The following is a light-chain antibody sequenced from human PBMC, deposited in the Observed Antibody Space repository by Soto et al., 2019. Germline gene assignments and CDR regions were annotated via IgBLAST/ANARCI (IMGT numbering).Light chain of an antibody. CDR2: DAS. Sequence: EIVLTQSPCTLSLSPGERATLSCRASQSVSSSYLAWYQQKPGQAPRLLIYDASNRATGIPARFTASGSGTDFTLTISSLEPEDFAVYYCQQRSSWPLTFGGGTKVDIK. J-gene: IGKJ4*01. CDR1: QSVSSSY. V-gene: IGKV3D-20*02. CDR3: QQRSSWPLT.